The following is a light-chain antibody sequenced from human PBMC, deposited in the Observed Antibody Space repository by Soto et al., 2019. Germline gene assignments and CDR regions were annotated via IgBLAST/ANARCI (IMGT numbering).Light chain of an antibody. V-gene: IGLV2-23*02. J-gene: IGLJ1*01. CDR3: CSYAGSYTYV. Sequence: SALTPPASVSGSPGQSITISCTGTSSNVGSYNLVSWYQQHPGKAPKLMIYEVSKRPSGVSNRFSGSKSGNTASLTISGLQAEDEADYHCCSYAGSYTYVFGPGTKVTVL. CDR2: EVS. CDR1: SSNVGSYNL.